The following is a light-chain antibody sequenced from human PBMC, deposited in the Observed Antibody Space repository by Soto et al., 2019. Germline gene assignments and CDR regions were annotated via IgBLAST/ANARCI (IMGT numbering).Light chain of an antibody. CDR3: XXXXXXXLX. CDR2: AAS. J-gene: IGKJ4*01. CDR1: QSISSY. V-gene: IGKV1-39*01. Sequence: DIQMTQSPSSLSASVGDRVTITCRASQSISSYLNWYQQKPGKAPKLLIYAASSLQSGVPSRFSGSGSGTDFTLTISSLQPXXXXXXXXXXXXXXXLXFGGGTKVEIK.